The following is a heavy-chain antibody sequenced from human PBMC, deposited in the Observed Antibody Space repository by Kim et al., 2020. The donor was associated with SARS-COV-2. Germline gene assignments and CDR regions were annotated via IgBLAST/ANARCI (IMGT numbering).Heavy chain of an antibody. J-gene: IGHJ4*02. Sequence: GGSLRLSCAASGFTFSSYGMHWVRQAPGKGLEWVAVISYDGSNKYYADSVKGRFTISRDNSKNTLYLQMNSLRAEDTAVYYCARGEGSGSPLFDYWGQGTLVTVSS. CDR3: ARGEGSGSPLFDY. CDR1: GFTFSSYG. V-gene: IGHV3-30*03. CDR2: ISYDGSNK. D-gene: IGHD3-22*01.